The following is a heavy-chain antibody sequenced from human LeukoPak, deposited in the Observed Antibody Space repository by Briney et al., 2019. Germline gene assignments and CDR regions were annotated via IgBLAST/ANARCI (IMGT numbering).Heavy chain of an antibody. CDR1: GFTFSGYG. CDR2: ISYDGSNK. D-gene: IGHD6-13*01. V-gene: IGHV3-30*03. CDR3: ARQQQLVPLTDY. Sequence: GGSLRLSCAASGFTFSGYGMHWVRQAPGKGLEWVAVISYDGSNKYYADSVKGRFTISRDNSKNTLYLQMNSLRAEDTAVYYCARQQQLVPLTDYWGQGALVTVSS. J-gene: IGHJ4*02.